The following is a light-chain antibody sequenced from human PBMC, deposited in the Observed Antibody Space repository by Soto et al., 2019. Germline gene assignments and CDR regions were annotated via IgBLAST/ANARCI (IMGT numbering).Light chain of an antibody. J-gene: IGLJ3*02. CDR1: SSDVGGYNY. V-gene: IGLV2-8*01. CDR3: SSYAASNNFYFV. Sequence: QSVLTQPPSASGSPGQSVTISCTGTSSDVGGYNYVSWYQQYPGRAPKLMIYEVTKRPSGVPDRFSGSKSGNTASLTVSGLQAEDVADYYCSSYAASNNFYFVFGGGTKVNVL. CDR2: EVT.